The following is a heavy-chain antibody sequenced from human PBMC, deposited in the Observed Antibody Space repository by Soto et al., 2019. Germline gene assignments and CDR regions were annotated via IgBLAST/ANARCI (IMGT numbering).Heavy chain of an antibody. CDR1: GFTFSSYA. CDR3: ARDLVLRGGYYYYGMDV. CDR2: SSSDSKTI. J-gene: IGHJ6*02. V-gene: IGHV3-48*02. D-gene: IGHD2-8*01. Sequence: SGGSLRLSCAASGFTFSSYAMSWVRQAPGKGLEWVSYSSSDSKTIYYADSVKGRFTISRDNAKNSLYLQMNSLRDEDTAVYYCARDLVLRGGYYYYGMDVWGQGTTVTVSS.